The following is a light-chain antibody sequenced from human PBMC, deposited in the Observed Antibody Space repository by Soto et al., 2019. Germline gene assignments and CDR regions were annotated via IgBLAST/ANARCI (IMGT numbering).Light chain of an antibody. J-gene: IGKJ5*01. V-gene: IGKV3-15*01. CDR3: QQYNNWRPIT. CDR1: QSVSSN. Sequence: EIVMTQSPATLSVSPGERATLSCRASQSVSSNLAWYQQKPGQAPRILIYGASTRSTGITARISGSGSGTEFTITISSPQSEDFGVYYWQQYNNWRPITFGRGTRVEIK. CDR2: GAS.